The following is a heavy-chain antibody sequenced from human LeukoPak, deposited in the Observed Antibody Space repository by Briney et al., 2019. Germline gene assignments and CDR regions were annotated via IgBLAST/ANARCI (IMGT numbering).Heavy chain of an antibody. CDR1: GFTFSSYW. V-gene: IGHV3-7*03. CDR3: AKVGGSSWYSYFDY. CDR2: IKEDGSEK. Sequence: GGSLRLSCVASGFTFSSYWMSWVRQAPGKGLEWVADIKEDGSEKYYVDSVKGRFTISRDNAKNSLYLQMNSLRAEDTALYYCAKVGGSSWYSYFDYWGQGTLVTVSS. J-gene: IGHJ4*02. D-gene: IGHD6-13*01.